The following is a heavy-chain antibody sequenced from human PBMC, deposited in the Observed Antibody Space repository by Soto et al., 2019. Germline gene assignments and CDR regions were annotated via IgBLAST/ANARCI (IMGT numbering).Heavy chain of an antibody. CDR1: GYSFTSYW. CDR3: ARPLWHQQLFDP. Sequence: LGESLKISCNGSGYSFTSYWIGWVGQMPGKGLEWMGRIAPSDSYTNYSPSFEGHVTISADKSITTAYLQWSSLKASDTAIYYSARPLWHQQLFDPWGQGTLVTVCS. CDR2: IAPSDSYT. V-gene: IGHV5-10-1*01. D-gene: IGHD6-13*01. J-gene: IGHJ5*02.